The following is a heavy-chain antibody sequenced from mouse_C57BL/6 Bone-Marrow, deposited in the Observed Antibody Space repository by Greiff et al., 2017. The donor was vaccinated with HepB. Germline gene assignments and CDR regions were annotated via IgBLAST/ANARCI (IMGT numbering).Heavy chain of an antibody. J-gene: IGHJ1*03. CDR2: ISDGGSYT. CDR1: GFTFSSYA. D-gene: IGHD2-1*01. CDR3: ARGSGNYVGYFDV. V-gene: IGHV5-4*01. Sequence: EVQLVESGGGLVKPGGSLKLSCAASGFTFSSYAMSWVRQTPEKRLEWVATISDGGSYTYYPDNVKGRFTISRDNAKNNLYLQMSHLKSEDTAMYYCARGSGNYVGYFDVWGTGTTVTVSS.